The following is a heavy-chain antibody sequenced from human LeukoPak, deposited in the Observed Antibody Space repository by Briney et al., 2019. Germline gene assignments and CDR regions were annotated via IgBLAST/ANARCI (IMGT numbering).Heavy chain of an antibody. D-gene: IGHD2-21*02. CDR2: MSPNNGNT. CDR1: GYTFTSYD. Sequence: ASVKVSCKASGYTFTSYDINWVRQATGQRLEWMGWMSPNNGNTGSAQKFQGRVTMTRSTSTSTACMELSSLRSEDTSVYYCARVSESGIVVVTDYVDYWGQGTLVTVSS. J-gene: IGHJ4*02. V-gene: IGHV1-8*01. CDR3: ARVSESGIVVVTDYVDY.